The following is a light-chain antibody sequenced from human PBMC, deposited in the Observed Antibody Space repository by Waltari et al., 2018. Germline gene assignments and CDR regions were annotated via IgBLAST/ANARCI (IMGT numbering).Light chain of an antibody. V-gene: IGLV2-14*01. CDR3: ASYNPGSTLV. J-gene: IGLJ3*02. CDR1: SIDVGSYNY. CDR2: DVT. Sequence: QSALTQPASVSGSPGQSITISCTGSSIDVGSYNYVSWYQQFPDRAPKLIIYDVTNRPSGVSNRFSGSKSANTASLTISGLQPEDEAEYYCASYNPGSTLVFGGGTKLTVL.